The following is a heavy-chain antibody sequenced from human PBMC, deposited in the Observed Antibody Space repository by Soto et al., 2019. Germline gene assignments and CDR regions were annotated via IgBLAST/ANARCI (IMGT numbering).Heavy chain of an antibody. CDR3: ARETGTRYYYYYGMDV. Sequence: GGSLRLSCAGSGFTFSSYSMNWVRQAPGKGLEWVAVISYDGSNKYYADSVKGRFTISRDNSKNTLYLQMNSLRAEDTAVYYCARETGTRYYYYYGMDVWGQGTTVTVSS. J-gene: IGHJ6*02. D-gene: IGHD1-7*01. V-gene: IGHV3-30*03. CDR1: GFTFSSYS. CDR2: ISYDGSNK.